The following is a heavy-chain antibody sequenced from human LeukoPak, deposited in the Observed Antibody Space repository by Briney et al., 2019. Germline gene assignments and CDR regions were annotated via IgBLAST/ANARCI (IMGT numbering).Heavy chain of an antibody. J-gene: IGHJ4*02. Sequence: PGGSLRLSCAASGFTFSTYAMSWVRQAPGKGLEWVGRIKSKTDGGTTDYAAPVKGRFTISRDDSKTTLYLQMNSLKTEDTAVYYCTTDHNLVTTVTDRGALWGQGTLVTVSS. CDR2: IKSKTDGGTT. D-gene: IGHD4-17*01. V-gene: IGHV3-15*01. CDR1: GFTFSTYA. CDR3: TTDHNLVTTVTDRGAL.